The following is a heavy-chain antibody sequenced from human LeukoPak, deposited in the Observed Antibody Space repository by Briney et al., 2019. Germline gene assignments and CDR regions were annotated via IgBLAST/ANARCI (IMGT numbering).Heavy chain of an antibody. J-gene: IGHJ4*02. CDR2: ISAYNGNT. CDR1: GYTFTSYG. CDR3: ARAPSLGVVIPYFDY. V-gene: IGHV1-18*01. D-gene: IGHD3-3*01. Sequence: ASVKVSCKASGYTFTSYGISWVRQAPGQGLEWMGWISAYNGNTNYAQKLQGRVTMTTDTSTSTAYMELRSLRSDDTAVYYCARAPSLGVVIPYFDYWGQGTLVTVSS.